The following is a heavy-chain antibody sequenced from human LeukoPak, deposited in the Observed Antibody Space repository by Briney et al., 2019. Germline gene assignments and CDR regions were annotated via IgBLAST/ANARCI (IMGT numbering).Heavy chain of an antibody. Sequence: ASVKVSCKVSGYTLTELSMHWVRQAPGKGLEWMGGFDPEDAETIYAQKFQGRVTMTEDTSTDTAYMELSSLRSEDTAVYYCATRDCSGGRCYGYYYSYMDVWGKGTTVTVSS. CDR3: ATRDCSGGRCYGYYYSYMDV. D-gene: IGHD2-15*01. J-gene: IGHJ6*03. CDR2: FDPEDAET. CDR1: GYTLTELS. V-gene: IGHV1-24*01.